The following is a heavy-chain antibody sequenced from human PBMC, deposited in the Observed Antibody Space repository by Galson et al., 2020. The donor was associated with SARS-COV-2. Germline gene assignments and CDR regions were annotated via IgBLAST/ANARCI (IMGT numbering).Heavy chain of an antibody. CDR2: ISHSGGT. J-gene: IGHJ3*02. CDR3: ARLHYGEYDLEAFDI. V-gene: IGHV4-30-2*01. CDR1: GTSISSGSYS. Sequence: SETLSLTCAASGTSISSGSYSWNWIRQPPGKGLEWIGYISHSGGTYYNPSLKSLVTISGDRSKNQFSLRLSSVTAADTAVYYCARLHYGEYDLEAFDIWGPGTRVTVAS. D-gene: IGHD4-17*01.